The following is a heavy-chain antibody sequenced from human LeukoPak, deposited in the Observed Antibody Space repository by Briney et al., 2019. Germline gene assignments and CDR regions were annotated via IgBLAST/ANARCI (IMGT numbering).Heavy chain of an antibody. CDR1: GGSFSGYY. Sequence: SGTLSLTCAVYGGSFSGYYWSWIRQPPGKGLELIGEINHSGSTNYNPSLKSRVTISVDTSKNQFSLKLSSVTAADTAVYYCARPLGYWGQGTLVTVSS. V-gene: IGHV4-34*01. J-gene: IGHJ4*02. CDR3: ARPLGY. CDR2: INHSGST. D-gene: IGHD3-16*01.